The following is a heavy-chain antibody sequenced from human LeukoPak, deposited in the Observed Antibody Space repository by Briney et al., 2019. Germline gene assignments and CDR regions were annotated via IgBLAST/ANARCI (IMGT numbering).Heavy chain of an antibody. CDR1: GFTFSSYG. CDR3: ARAPIEYSSSWDY. J-gene: IGHJ4*02. V-gene: IGHV3-33*01. Sequence: GGSLRLSCAASGFTFSSYGMHWVRQAPGKGLEWVAVIWYDGSNKYYADSVKGRFTISRDNSKNTLYLQMNSLRAEDTAVYYCARAPIEYSSSWDYWGQGTLVTVSS. D-gene: IGHD6-6*01. CDR2: IWYDGSNK.